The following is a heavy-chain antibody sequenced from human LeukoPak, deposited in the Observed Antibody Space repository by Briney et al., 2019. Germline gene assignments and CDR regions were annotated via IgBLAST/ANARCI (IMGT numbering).Heavy chain of an antibody. J-gene: IGHJ4*02. D-gene: IGHD3-9*01. V-gene: IGHV1-18*01. Sequence: ASVKVSCKASGYTFTSYGISWVRQAPGQGLEWMGWISAYNGNTNYAQKLQGRVTMTRDTSTRTVYMELRNLRSEDTAVYYCARDHATIGGYDYWGQGTLVTVSS. CDR3: ARDHATIGGYDY. CDR2: ISAYNGNT. CDR1: GYTFTSYG.